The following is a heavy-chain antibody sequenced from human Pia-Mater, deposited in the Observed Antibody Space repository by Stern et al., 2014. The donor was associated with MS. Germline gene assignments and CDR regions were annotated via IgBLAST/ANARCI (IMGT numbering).Heavy chain of an antibody. D-gene: IGHD6-13*01. Sequence: MQLVESGGGVVQPGRSLRLSCAASGFTFSSYGMPWVRQAPGKGLEWGAVIWYDGSNKYYADSVKGRFTISRDNSKNTLYLQMNSLRAEDTAVYYCARSSSPSPYYYYGMDVWGQGTTVTVSS. CDR3: ARSSSPSPYYYYGMDV. V-gene: IGHV3-33*01. CDR1: GFTFSSYG. J-gene: IGHJ6*02. CDR2: IWYDGSNK.